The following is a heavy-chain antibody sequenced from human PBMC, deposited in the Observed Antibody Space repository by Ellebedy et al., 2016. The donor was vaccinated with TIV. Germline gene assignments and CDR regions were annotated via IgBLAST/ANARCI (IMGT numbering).Heavy chain of an antibody. CDR2: IHHSGRT. CDR3: TTILLRGAF. J-gene: IGHJ4*02. Sequence: SETLSLTXSVSAASISSYYWSWIRQPPGKTLEWIGYIHHSGRTAFNPSLKSRVTMSLDTSKSQVSLRLASVTAADTAVYYCTTILLRGAFWGQGTLATVSS. V-gene: IGHV4-59*01. CDR1: AASISSYY. D-gene: IGHD3-10*01.